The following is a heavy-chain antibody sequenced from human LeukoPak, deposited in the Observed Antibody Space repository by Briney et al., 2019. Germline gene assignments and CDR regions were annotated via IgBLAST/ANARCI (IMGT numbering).Heavy chain of an antibody. CDR2: ISYDGSNK. J-gene: IGHJ4*02. D-gene: IGHD2-21*01. CDR1: GFTFSSYA. Sequence: GGSLRLPCAASGFTFSSYAMHWVRQAPGKGLEWVAVISYDGSNKYYADSVKGRFTISRDNSKNTLYLQMNSLRAEDTAVYYCAKSSPQHGDWDYWGQGTLVTVSS. V-gene: IGHV3-30-3*02. CDR3: AKSSPQHGDWDY.